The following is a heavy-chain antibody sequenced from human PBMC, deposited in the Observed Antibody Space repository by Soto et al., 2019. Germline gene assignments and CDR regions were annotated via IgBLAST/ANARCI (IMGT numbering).Heavy chain of an antibody. Sequence: PGGSLRLSCAASGFTFGSYLMSWVRQSPGKGLEWVANINPGGRQKNYVDSVKGRFSISRDDAEKSHHLQMNSLRVEDTAVYYCAKYGSGNYGAYALDIWGQGTMVTVSS. CDR1: GFTFGSYL. CDR3: AKYGSGNYGAYALDI. D-gene: IGHD3-10*01. J-gene: IGHJ3*02. CDR2: INPGGRQK. V-gene: IGHV3-7*01.